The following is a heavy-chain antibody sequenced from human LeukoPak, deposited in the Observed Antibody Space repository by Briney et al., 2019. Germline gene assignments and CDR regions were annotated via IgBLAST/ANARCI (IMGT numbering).Heavy chain of an antibody. V-gene: IGHV3-21*01. CDR3: ARDRVVVNAWFFDS. CDR1: GFTFSSYS. J-gene: IGHJ4*02. CDR2: IATRNLNI. Sequence: GGSLRLSCAASGFTFSSYSMNWVRQAPGKGLEWVATIATRNLNIYYADSVRGRFTISRDDAKNSLYLQMNSLRAEDTAVYYCARDRVVVNAWFFDSWGQGTLVTVSS. D-gene: IGHD3-3*01.